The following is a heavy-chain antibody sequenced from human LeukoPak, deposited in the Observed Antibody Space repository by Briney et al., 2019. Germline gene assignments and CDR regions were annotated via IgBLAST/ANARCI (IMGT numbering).Heavy chain of an antibody. CDR2: ISSSSSYI. CDR3: ARRVVVPAANYFDY. Sequence: GGSLRLSCAASGFTFSSYSMNSVRQAPEKGLEWVSAISSSSSYIYYADSVKGRFTISRDNAKNSLYLQMNSLRAEDTAVYYCARRVVVPAANYFDYWGQGTLVTVSS. CDR1: GFTFSSYS. V-gene: IGHV3-21*01. J-gene: IGHJ4*02. D-gene: IGHD2-2*01.